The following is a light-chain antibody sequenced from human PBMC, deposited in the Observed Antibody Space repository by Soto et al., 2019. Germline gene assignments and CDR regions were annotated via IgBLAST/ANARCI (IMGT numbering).Light chain of an antibody. CDR1: QSVSSN. Sequence: EIVMTQSPDTLSVSPGERATLSCRASQSVSSNLAWYQQKPGQAPRLLIYGASTRATGIPARFSGSGAVTEFTLTISSLQSEDFAVYYCQQYNSWPPLTFGGGTKVEIK. CDR2: GAS. CDR3: QQYNSWPPLT. J-gene: IGKJ4*01. V-gene: IGKV3D-15*01.